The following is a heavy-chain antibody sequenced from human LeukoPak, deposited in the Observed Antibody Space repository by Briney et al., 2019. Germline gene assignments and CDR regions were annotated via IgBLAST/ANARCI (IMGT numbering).Heavy chain of an antibody. D-gene: IGHD2-21*02. V-gene: IGHV3-33*01. J-gene: IGHJ4*02. Sequence: GGSLRLSCAASGFTFSSYGMHWIRQAPGKGLEWVAVIWYDGTNKYYADSVKGRFTISRDNSENTLYLQMNSLRAEDTAVYYCARIGGDRDPFDYWGQGTLVTVSS. CDR1: GFTFSSYG. CDR3: ARIGGDRDPFDY. CDR2: IWYDGTNK.